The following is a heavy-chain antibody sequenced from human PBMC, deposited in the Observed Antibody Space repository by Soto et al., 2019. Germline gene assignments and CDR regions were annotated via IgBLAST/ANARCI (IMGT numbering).Heavy chain of an antibody. J-gene: IGHJ6*02. V-gene: IGHV3-30*18. CDR2: ISYDGSKK. D-gene: IGHD3-10*01. CDR3: AKDAGLNNYGSGSNDYYYGMDV. Sequence: GGSLRLSCAASGLTFRSYGMHWVRQAPGKGLEWVAVISYDGSKKYYGDSVKGRFTISRDNSKNTLYLQMNSLRAEDTAVYYCAKDAGLNNYGSGSNDYYYGMDVWGQGPTVTVSS. CDR1: GLTFRSYG.